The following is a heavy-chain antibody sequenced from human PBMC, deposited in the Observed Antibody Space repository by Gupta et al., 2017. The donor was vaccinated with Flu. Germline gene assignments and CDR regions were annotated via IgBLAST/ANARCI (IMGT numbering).Heavy chain of an antibody. Sequence: LESGGGLVQPGGSVRLSCAASGIAFGSHAMRWVRQAPGKGLEWVSEISGSGDKTNYADSVKGRFTISRDNSKRTLYLQMNSLRAEDTALYYCAGVWWNHHYTLYWGQGALVTVSS. V-gene: IGHV3-23*01. D-gene: IGHD3-16*02. J-gene: IGHJ4*02. CDR3: AGVWWNHHYTLY. CDR1: GIAFGSHA. CDR2: ISGSGDKT.